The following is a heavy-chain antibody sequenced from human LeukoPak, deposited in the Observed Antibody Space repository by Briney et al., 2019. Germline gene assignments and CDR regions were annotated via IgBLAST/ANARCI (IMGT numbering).Heavy chain of an antibody. CDR1: GVTFSSYA. CDR2: ISGTGGRT. Sequence: PGGSLRLSCAASGVTFSSYAMSWVRQAAGKGLEWVSAISGTGGRTYFADSVKGRFTISRDNFKNTLYLQMNSLRAEDTAVYYCAKDMRYDSSGYFDYWGQGTLVTVSS. D-gene: IGHD3-22*01. J-gene: IGHJ4*02. V-gene: IGHV3-23*01. CDR3: AKDMRYDSSGYFDY.